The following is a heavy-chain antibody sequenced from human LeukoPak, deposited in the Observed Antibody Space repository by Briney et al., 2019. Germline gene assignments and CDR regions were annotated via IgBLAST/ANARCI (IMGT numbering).Heavy chain of an antibody. Sequence: GGSLRLSCAASGFTFSSYSMNWVRQAPGKGLEWVSYISSSSSTIYYADSVKGRFTISRDNAKNSLYLQMNSLRAEDTAVYYCARDTPYDRSGYRLDYWGQGTLVSVSS. J-gene: IGHJ4*02. D-gene: IGHD3-22*01. CDR3: ARDTPYDRSGYRLDY. CDR2: ISSSSSTI. CDR1: GFTFSSYS. V-gene: IGHV3-48*01.